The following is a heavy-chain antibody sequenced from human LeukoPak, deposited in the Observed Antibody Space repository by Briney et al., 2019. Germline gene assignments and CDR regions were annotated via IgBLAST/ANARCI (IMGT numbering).Heavy chain of an antibody. J-gene: IGHJ6*04. CDR1: DFIFRNYW. V-gene: IGHV3-7*01. CDR2: IKQDGSEK. Sequence: GGSLRLSCEVPDFIFRNYWMDWVRQAPGRGLEWVANIKQDGSEKYYVDSVKGRFTISRDSAKNSLYLQMNSLKAEDTAVYYCSRALEVWGKGPTVTVSS. CDR3: SRALEV.